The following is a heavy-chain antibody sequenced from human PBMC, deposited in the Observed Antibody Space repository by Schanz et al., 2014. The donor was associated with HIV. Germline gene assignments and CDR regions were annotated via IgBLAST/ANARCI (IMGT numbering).Heavy chain of an antibody. D-gene: IGHD6-13*01. Sequence: QVQLVQSGAEVKKPGSSVKVSCRASGGTFSIYAINWVRQAPGQGLEWMGGIIPIFGAVNYAQKFQGRVTITADESSSTIYMELSSLSSEDAAIYYCARRELGAPRYRSWAGEAHYYGMDVWGQGTTVTVSS. V-gene: IGHV1-69*01. CDR3: ARRELGAPRYRSWAGEAHYYGMDV. J-gene: IGHJ6*02. CDR1: GGTFSIYA. CDR2: IIPIFGAV.